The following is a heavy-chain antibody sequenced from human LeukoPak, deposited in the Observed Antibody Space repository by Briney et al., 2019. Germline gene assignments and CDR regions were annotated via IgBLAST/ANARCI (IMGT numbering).Heavy chain of an antibody. CDR3: ARGVRRYYYDSQGLTGYDAFDI. CDR2: MNPNSGNT. D-gene: IGHD3-22*01. Sequence: GASVKVSCKASGYTFTSYDINWVRQATGQGLEWMGWMNPNSGNTGYAQKFQGRVTMTRNTSISTAYMELSSLRSEDTAVYYCARGVRRYYYDSQGLTGYDAFDIWGQGTMVTVSS. CDR1: GYTFTSYD. V-gene: IGHV1-8*01. J-gene: IGHJ3*02.